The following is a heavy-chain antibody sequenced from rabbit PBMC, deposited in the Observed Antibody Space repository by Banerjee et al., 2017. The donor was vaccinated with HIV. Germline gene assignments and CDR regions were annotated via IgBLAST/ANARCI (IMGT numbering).Heavy chain of an antibody. V-gene: IGHV1S40*01. CDR1: GFTISSYD. CDR2: IYTSSGST. CDR3: ARDLAGVIGWNFNL. J-gene: IGHJ4*01. Sequence: QSLEESGGDLVTPGGTLTLTCTASGFTISSYDMCWVRQAPGKGLEWIACIYTSSGSTCYASWVNGRFTISKTSSTTVDLKMTSLTAADTATYFCARDLAGVIGWNFNLWGQGTLVTVS. D-gene: IGHD4-1*01.